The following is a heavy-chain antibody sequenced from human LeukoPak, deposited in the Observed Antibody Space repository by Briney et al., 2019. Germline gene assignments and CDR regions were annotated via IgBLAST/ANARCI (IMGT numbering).Heavy chain of an antibody. CDR3: TRLRISDCSGGSCYYFDY. CDR1: GFTFSGSA. CDR2: IRSKANSYAT. D-gene: IGHD2-15*01. V-gene: IGHV3-73*01. Sequence: PGGSLRLSCAASGFTFSGSAMHWVRQASGKGLEWVGRIRSKANSYATAYAASVKGRFTISRDDSKNTAYLQMNSLKTEDTTVYYCTRLRISDCSGGSCYYFDYWGQGTLVTVSS. J-gene: IGHJ4*02.